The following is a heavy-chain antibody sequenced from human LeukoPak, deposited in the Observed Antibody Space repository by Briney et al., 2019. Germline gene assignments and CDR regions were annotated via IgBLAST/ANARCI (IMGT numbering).Heavy chain of an antibody. CDR1: GFTFSSYS. D-gene: IGHD3-10*01. CDR3: AKGVRITMVRGAFDI. V-gene: IGHV3-48*04. CDR2: ISSSSRTI. Sequence: GGSLRLSCAASGFTFSSYSMNWVRQAPGKGLEWVSYISSSSRTIYYADSVKGRFTISRDNAKNSLYLQMNSLRAEDTALYYCAKGVRITMVRGAFDIWGQGTMVTVSS. J-gene: IGHJ3*02.